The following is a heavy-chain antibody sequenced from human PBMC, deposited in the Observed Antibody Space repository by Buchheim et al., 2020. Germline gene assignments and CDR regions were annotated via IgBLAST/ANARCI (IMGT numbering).Heavy chain of an antibody. Sequence: VQLVESGGGVVQPGRSLRLSCAASGFTFSTYDMPWVRQAPGKGLEWVANIKQDGNEKYYVDSVKGRFTISRDNAKNSLYLQMNSLRAEDTAVYYCARDLADSTGPIVATVYFDYWGQGTL. CDR2: IKQDGNEK. CDR3: ARDLADSTGPIVATVYFDY. D-gene: IGHD5-12*01. CDR1: GFTFSTYD. V-gene: IGHV3-7*04. J-gene: IGHJ4*02.